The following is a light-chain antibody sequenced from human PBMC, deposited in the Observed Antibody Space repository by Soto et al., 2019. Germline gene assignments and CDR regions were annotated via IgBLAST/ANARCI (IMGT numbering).Light chain of an antibody. Sequence: QSVLTQPASVSGSPEQSITISCTGTSSDVGSYNLVSWYQQYPGKAPKLIIYEGSERPSGISNRFSGSKSGNTASLTISGLQAEDEADYYCSSYEGRSSFPYVFGTGTKVTVL. CDR2: EGS. CDR3: SSYEGRSSFPYV. CDR1: SSDVGSYNL. J-gene: IGLJ1*01. V-gene: IGLV2-23*03.